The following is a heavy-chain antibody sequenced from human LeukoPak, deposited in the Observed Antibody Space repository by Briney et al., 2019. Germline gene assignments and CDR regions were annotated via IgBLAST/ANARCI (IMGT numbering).Heavy chain of an antibody. CDR2: ISSSGSTI. D-gene: IGHD4-17*01. CDR3: ASGYHDYGDYGPYYYGMDV. V-gene: IGHV3-11*01. CDR1: GFTFSDYY. J-gene: IGHJ6*02. Sequence: GGSLRLSCAASGFTFSDYYMSWIRQAPGKGLEWVSYISSSGSTIYYADSVKGRFTISRDNAKNSLYLQMDSLRAEDTAVYYCASGYHDYGDYGPYYYGMDVWGQGTTVTVSS.